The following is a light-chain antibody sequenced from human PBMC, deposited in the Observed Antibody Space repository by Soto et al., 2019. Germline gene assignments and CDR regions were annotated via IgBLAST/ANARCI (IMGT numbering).Light chain of an antibody. CDR1: QSISIW. Sequence: DIQMTQSPSTLSASVGDRVTITCRASQSISIWLAWYQQRPGKAPKFLIYVASSLESGVPSRFSGSASGTDFTLTISSLQPEDSATYYCLQCDSYPCTFGQGTKVEIK. J-gene: IGKJ1*01. CDR2: VAS. V-gene: IGKV1-5*03. CDR3: LQCDSYPCT.